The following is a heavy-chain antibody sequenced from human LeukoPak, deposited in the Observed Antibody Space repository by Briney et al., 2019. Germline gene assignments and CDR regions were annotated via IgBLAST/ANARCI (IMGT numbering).Heavy chain of an antibody. J-gene: IGHJ6*02. CDR1: GGTFSSYA. Sequence: GASVKVSCKASGGTFSSYAISWVRQAPGQGLEWMGRIIPILGIANYAQKFQGRVTITADRSTSTAYMELSSLRSEDTAVYYCATGPPSDRYCSGGSCYPTIYYYGMDVWGQGTTVTVSS. V-gene: IGHV1-69*04. CDR2: IIPILGIA. CDR3: ATGPPSDRYCSGGSCYPTIYYYGMDV. D-gene: IGHD2-15*01.